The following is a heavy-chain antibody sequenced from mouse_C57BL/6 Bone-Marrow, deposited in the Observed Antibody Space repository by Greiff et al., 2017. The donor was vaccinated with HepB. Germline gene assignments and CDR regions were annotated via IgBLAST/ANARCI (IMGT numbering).Heavy chain of an antibody. V-gene: IGHV1-54*01. CDR3: ARGIDGAMDY. Sequence: VKLQESGAELVRPGTSVKVSCKASGYAFTNYLIEWVKQRPGQGLEWIGVINPGSGGTNYNEKFKGKATLTADKSSSTAYMQLSSLTSEDSAVYFCARGIDGAMDYWGQGTSVTVSS. CDR2: INPGSGGT. CDR1: GYAFTNYL. J-gene: IGHJ4*01.